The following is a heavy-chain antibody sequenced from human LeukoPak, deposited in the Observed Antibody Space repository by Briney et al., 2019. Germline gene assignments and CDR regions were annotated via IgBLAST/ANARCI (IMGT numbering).Heavy chain of an antibody. CDR2: IYYSGST. Sequence: PSETLSLTCTVSGGSISSSNYHWGWIRQPPGKGLEWIGSIYYSGSTYYNPSLKSRVTISVDTSKNQFSLKLSSVTAADTAVYYCARERGWSSGAYYYYYYMDVWGKGTTVTISS. CDR1: GGSISSSNYH. J-gene: IGHJ6*03. V-gene: IGHV4-39*02. D-gene: IGHD2-21*01. CDR3: ARERGWSSGAYYYYYYMDV.